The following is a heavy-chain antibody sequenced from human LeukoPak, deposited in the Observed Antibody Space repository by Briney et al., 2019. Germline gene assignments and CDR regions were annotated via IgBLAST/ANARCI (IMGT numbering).Heavy chain of an antibody. D-gene: IGHD6-19*01. CDR3: ARVRRQWLVLQDAFDI. J-gene: IGHJ3*02. Sequence: SETLSLTCTVSGGSISSYYWSWIRQPPGKGLEWIGEINHSGSTNYNPSPKSRVTISVDTSKNQFSLKLSSVTAADTAVYYCARVRRQWLVLQDAFDIWGQGTMVTVSS. V-gene: IGHV4-34*01. CDR1: GGSISSYY. CDR2: INHSGST.